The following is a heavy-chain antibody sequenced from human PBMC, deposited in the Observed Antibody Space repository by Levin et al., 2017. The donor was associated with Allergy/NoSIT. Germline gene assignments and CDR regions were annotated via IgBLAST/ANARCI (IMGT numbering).Heavy chain of an antibody. D-gene: IGHD2-15*01. CDR1: GYTFTSYY. V-gene: IGHV1-46*01. J-gene: IGHJ5*02. Sequence: GESLKISCKASGYTFTSYYMHWVRQAPGQGLEWMGIINPSGGSTSYAQKFQGRVTMTRDTSTSTVYMELSSLRSEDTAVYYCARGGIPPIDPCSGGSCYSVWGWFDPWGQGTLVTVSS. CDR2: INPSGGST. CDR3: ARGGIPPIDPCSGGSCYSVWGWFDP.